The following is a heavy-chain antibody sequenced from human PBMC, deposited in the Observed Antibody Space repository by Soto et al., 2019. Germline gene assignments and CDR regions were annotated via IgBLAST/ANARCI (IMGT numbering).Heavy chain of an antibody. J-gene: IGHJ4*02. Sequence: EVQLLESGGGLVQPGGSLRLSCAASGFSFTIFAMSWVRQAPGKGLEWVSAVSGSGSTTYYADSVKGRFTISRDNSKKTSYLYMNSLRADDTAVYYCAKDPRYYDSGGYYDYWGPGALVTVSS. CDR3: AKDPRYYDSGGYYDY. CDR2: VSGSGSTT. D-gene: IGHD3-22*01. CDR1: GFSFTIFA. V-gene: IGHV3-23*01.